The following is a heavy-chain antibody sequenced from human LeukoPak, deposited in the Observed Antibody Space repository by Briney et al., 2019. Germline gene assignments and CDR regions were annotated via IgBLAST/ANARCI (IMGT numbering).Heavy chain of an antibody. D-gene: IGHD6-19*01. CDR1: GGSISSSSYY. J-gene: IGHJ4*02. CDR3: ARIYSRGWSLDY. Sequence: SETLSLTCAVYGGSISSSSYYWGWIRQPPGKGLEWIGSIYYSGSTYYNPSLKSRVTISVDTSKNQFSLKLSSVTAADTAVYYCARIYSRGWSLDYWGQGTLVTVSS. CDR2: IYYSGST. V-gene: IGHV4-39*01.